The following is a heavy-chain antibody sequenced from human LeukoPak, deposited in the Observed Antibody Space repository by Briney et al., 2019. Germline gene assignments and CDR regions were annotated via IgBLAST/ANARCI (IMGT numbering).Heavy chain of an antibody. J-gene: IGHJ4*02. CDR3: AKERDSSGGLGLYYFDY. V-gene: IGHV3-21*04. CDR2: ISSSSSDI. CDR1: GFTFSTHS. D-gene: IGHD3-22*01. Sequence: GGSLRLSCAASGFTFSTHSMNWVRQAPGKGLEWVSCISSSSSDIYYADSVKGRFTISRDNSKNTLYLQMNSLRAEDTAVYYCAKERDSSGGLGLYYFDYWGPGTLVTVSS.